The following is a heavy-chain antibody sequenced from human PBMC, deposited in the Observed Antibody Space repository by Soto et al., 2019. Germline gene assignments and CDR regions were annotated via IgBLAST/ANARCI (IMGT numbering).Heavy chain of an antibody. CDR2: ISSSGSTI. CDR3: AKAPYYYDSSGYYFFDY. J-gene: IGHJ4*02. D-gene: IGHD3-22*01. V-gene: IGHV3-11*01. Sequence: QVQLVESGGGLVKPGGSLRLSCAASGFTFSDYYMSWICQAPGKGLEWVSYISSSGSTIYYADSVKGRFTISRDNSKNTLYLQMNSLRAEDTAVYYCAKAPYYYDSSGYYFFDYWGQGTLVTVSS. CDR1: GFTFSDYY.